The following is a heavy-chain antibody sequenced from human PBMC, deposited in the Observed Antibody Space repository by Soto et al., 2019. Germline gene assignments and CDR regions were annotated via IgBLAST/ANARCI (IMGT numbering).Heavy chain of an antibody. Sequence: QVQLVESGGGVVQPGRSLRLSCAASGFTFSSYGMHWVRQAPGKGLEWVAVISYDGSNKYYADSVKGRFTISRDNSKNTLYLQMNSLGAEDTAVYYCAKGMATIAVRVGAVDYWGQGTLVTVSS. CDR1: GFTFSSYG. CDR3: AKGMATIAVRVGAVDY. J-gene: IGHJ4*02. V-gene: IGHV3-30*18. D-gene: IGHD1-26*01. CDR2: ISYDGSNK.